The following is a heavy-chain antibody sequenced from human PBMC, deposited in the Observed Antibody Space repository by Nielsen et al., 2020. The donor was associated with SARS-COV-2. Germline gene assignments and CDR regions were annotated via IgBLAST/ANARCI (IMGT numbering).Heavy chain of an antibody. CDR2: IIAYNGNT. D-gene: IGHD6-19*01. V-gene: IGHV1-18*04. CDR1: GYTFTSYG. CDR3: ARGPAVAGYYYYMDV. Sequence: ASVQISCKASGYTFTSYGISWLRHAPGQGLEWMGWIIAYNGNTNYAQTLQGRVTMTTDTSTSTAYMELRSLRSDDTAVYYCARGPAVAGYYYYMDVWGKGTTVTVSS. J-gene: IGHJ6*03.